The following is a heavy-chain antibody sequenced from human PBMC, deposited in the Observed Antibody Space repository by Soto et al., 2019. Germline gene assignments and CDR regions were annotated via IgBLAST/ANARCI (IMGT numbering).Heavy chain of an antibody. CDR3: AREYCSGGSCYSDYYYYGMDV. CDR2: IIPIFGTA. J-gene: IGHJ6*02. CDR1: GGTFSSYA. Sequence: QVQLVQSGAEVKKPGSSVKVSCKASGGTFSSYAISWVRQAPGQGLEWMGGIIPIFGTANYAQKFQGRVTITADESTSTAYIELSSLRSEDTAVYYCAREYCSGGSCYSDYYYYGMDVWGQGTTVTVSS. V-gene: IGHV1-69*12. D-gene: IGHD2-15*01.